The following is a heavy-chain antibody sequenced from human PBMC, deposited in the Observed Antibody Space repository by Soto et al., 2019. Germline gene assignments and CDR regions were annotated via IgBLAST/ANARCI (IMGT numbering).Heavy chain of an antibody. CDR3: AKSTGGTANGLDV. V-gene: IGHV3-9*01. J-gene: IGHJ6*02. CDR2: ISWKSASI. D-gene: IGHD2-8*02. CDR1: GFSFGDYA. Sequence: MQLVESGGDLVQPGRSLRLSCAASGFSFGDYAMHWVRQAPGKGLEWVSGISWKSASIGYADSVKGRFIISRDNDKNSLYLQLNSLSAEDTALYYCAKSTGGTANGLDVWGQGTTVTVSS.